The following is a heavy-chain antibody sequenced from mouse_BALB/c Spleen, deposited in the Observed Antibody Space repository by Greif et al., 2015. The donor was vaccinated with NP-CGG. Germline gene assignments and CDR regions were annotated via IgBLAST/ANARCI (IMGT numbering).Heavy chain of an antibody. D-gene: IGHD2-1*01. Sequence: DLVKPGASVKLSCKASGYTFTSYWINWIKQRPGQGLEWKGRIAPGSGSTYYNEMFKGKATLTVDTSSSTAYIQLSSLPSEDSAVYFCARNYGKDYFDYWGQGTTLTVSS. J-gene: IGHJ2*01. CDR2: IAPGSGST. CDR1: GYTFTSYW. CDR3: ARNYGKDYFDY. V-gene: IGHV1S41*01.